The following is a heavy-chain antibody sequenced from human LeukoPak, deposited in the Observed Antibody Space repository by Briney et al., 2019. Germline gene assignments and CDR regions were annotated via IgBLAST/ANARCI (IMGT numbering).Heavy chain of an antibody. Sequence: GGSLRLSCAASGLTFSGYWMHWVRQAPGKGLVWVSRINSDGRSTTYADSVKGRFTVSRDNAKNTPYLQMNSLRAEDTAVYYCARGGGYYNFWSGDYYHYYYYMDVWGKGTTVTVSS. CDR1: GLTFSGYW. CDR2: INSDGRST. CDR3: ARGGGYYNFWSGDYYHYYYYMDV. V-gene: IGHV3-74*01. J-gene: IGHJ6*03. D-gene: IGHD3-3*01.